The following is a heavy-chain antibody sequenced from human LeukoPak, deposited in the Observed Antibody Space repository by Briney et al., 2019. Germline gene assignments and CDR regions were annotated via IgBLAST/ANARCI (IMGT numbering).Heavy chain of an antibody. J-gene: IGHJ4*02. CDR2: IIPIFGTA. CDR3: ARESANGYSYGY. V-gene: IGHV1-69*01. D-gene: IGHD5-24*01. Sequence: ASVKVSCKASGGTFSSYAISWVRQAPGQGLEWMGGIIPIFGTANYAQKFQGRVTITADESTSTAYMELSSLRSEDTAVYYCARESANGYSYGYWGQGTLVTVSS. CDR1: GGTFSSYA.